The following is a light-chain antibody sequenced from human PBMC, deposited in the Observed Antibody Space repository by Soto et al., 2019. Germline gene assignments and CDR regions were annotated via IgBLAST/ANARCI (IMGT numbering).Light chain of an antibody. CDR2: DVS. CDR3: SSYTTSSTVL. J-gene: IGLJ2*01. Sequence: QSALAQPASVSGSPGQSITISCTGTSSDVGGYNYVSWYQQHPGKAPKLMIYDVSNRPLGVSNRFSGSKSGNTASLTISGLQAEDEAEYYCSSYTTSSTVLFGGGTKLTVL. CDR1: SSDVGGYNY. V-gene: IGLV2-14*01.